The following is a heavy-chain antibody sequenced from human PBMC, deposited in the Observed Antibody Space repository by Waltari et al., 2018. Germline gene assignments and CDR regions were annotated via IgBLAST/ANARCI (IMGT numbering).Heavy chain of an antibody. CDR1: GGSISSYY. CDR2: IYYSGST. D-gene: IGHD2-15*01. Sequence: QVQLQESGPGLVKPSETLSLTCTVSGGSISSYYWSWIRQHPGKGLEWIGYIYYSGSTNYNPSLKSRVPISVDTSKNQFSLKLSSVTAADTAVYYCARDMTAATPSYYYYMDVWGKGTTVTVSS. J-gene: IGHJ6*03. V-gene: IGHV4-59*01. CDR3: ARDMTAATPSYYYYMDV.